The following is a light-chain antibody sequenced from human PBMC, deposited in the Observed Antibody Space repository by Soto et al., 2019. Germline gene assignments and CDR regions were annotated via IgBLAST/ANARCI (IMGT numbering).Light chain of an antibody. V-gene: IGLV2-23*01. Sequence: QSALTQPASVSGSPGQSITISCAGSTSDVGGSVLVSWYQQHPGRAPKVTIYEGTKRPSGVSDRFSGSKSGSTAFLTISGLQAEDEADYYCCSYGGSSNPYVFGTGTKVTVL. J-gene: IGLJ1*01. CDR3: CSYGGSSNPYV. CDR2: EGT. CDR1: TSDVGGSVL.